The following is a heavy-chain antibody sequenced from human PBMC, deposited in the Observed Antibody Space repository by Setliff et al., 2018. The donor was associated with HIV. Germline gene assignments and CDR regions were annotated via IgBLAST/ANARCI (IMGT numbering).Heavy chain of an antibody. D-gene: IGHD2-8*01. Sequence: GGSLRLSCAASGFTFYNYAMTWVRQAPGKGLEWVSSISGSGGRTYYTDSVKGRFTISRDNAKNSLYLQMNSLRAEDTAVYYCAREWNGGYDYWGQGTLVTVSS. CDR2: ISGSGGRT. V-gene: IGHV3-23*01. CDR3: AREWNGGYDY. CDR1: GFTFYNYA. J-gene: IGHJ4*02.